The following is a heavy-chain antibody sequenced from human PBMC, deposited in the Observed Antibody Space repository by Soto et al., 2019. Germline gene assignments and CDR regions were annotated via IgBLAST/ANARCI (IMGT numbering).Heavy chain of an antibody. J-gene: IGHJ6*02. CDR3: VREVATVVKGLYYYYYGMDV. CDR2: IIPIFGTA. CDR1: GGTFSSYA. D-gene: IGHD5-12*01. V-gene: IGHV1-69*12. Sequence: QVQLVQSGAEVKKPGSSVKVSCKASGGTFSSYAISWVRQAPGQGLEWMGGIIPIFGTANYAQKFQGRVTITADESTSTAYMELSSLRSEDTAVYYCVREVATVVKGLYYYYYGMDVWGQGTTVTVSS.